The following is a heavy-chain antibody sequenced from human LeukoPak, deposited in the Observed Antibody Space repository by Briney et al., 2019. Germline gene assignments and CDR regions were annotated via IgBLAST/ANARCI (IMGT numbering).Heavy chain of an antibody. CDR2: IKQDGSEK. V-gene: IGHV3-7*01. CDR1: GFTFSSYW. D-gene: IGHD2-2*01. CDR3: VRESSGVVVPAAIIWFDP. J-gene: IGHJ5*02. Sequence: GGSLRLSCAASGFTFSSYWMSWVRQAPGKGLEWVANIKQDGSEKYYVDSVKGRFTISRDNAKNSLYLQMNSLRAEDTAVYYCVRESSGVVVPAAIIWFDPWGQGTLVTVSS.